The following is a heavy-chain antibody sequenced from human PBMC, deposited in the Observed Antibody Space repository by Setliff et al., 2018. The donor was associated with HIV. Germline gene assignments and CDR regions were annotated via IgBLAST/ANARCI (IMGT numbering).Heavy chain of an antibody. CDR2: IYYRGST. V-gene: IGHV4-39*01. CDR1: GGSIISSTYF. D-gene: IGHD2-15*01. Sequence: PSETLSLTCTVSGGSIISSTYFWGWIRQPPGKGLECIGNIYYRGSTSYNPSLKSRVTISVDTSKNQFSLKLSSVTAADTAVYYCARLLVAGMLFDYWGQGILVTVSS. CDR3: ARLLVAGMLFDY. J-gene: IGHJ4*02.